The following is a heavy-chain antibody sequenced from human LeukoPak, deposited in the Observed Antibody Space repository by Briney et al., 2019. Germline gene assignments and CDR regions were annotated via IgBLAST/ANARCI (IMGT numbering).Heavy chain of an antibody. CDR2: VYYTGNI. CDR3: ASPPYSFDSSGYYWPSAFEI. Sequence: SETLSLTCTVSGGSISSSSYYWGWIRQTPGKGLEWIGTVYYTGNIYYNPSLESRVTMSVDKSKNHFSLKMSSVTAADTAVYYCASPPYSFDSSGYYWPSAFEIWGQGIMVTVSS. J-gene: IGHJ3*02. V-gene: IGHV4-39*02. D-gene: IGHD3-22*01. CDR1: GGSISSSSYY.